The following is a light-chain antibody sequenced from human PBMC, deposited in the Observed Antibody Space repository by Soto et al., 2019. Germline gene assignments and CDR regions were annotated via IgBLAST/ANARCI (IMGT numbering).Light chain of an antibody. CDR3: ETWDTNTRV. CDR1: SGHSTSI. J-gene: IGLJ2*01. CDR2: LEGSGNY. V-gene: IGLV4-60*02. Sequence: QPVLTQSSSASASLGSSVKLTCTLSSGHSTSIIAWHQQQPGKAPRYLMRLEGSGNYNKGSGIPDRFSGSSSGADRCLTISTLQFEDEADYYCETWDTNTRVFGGGTQLTVL.